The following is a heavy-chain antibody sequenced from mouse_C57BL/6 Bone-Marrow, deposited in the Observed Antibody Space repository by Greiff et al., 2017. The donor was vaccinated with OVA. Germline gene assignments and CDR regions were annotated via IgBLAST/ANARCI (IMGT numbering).Heavy chain of an antibody. J-gene: IGHJ2*01. CDR1: GYAFSSYW. CDR3: ARWGRGYYYYDD. D-gene: IGHD2-3*01. CDR2: IYPGDGDT. Sequence: VQLQQSGAELVKPGASVKISCKASGYAFSSYWMNWVKQRPGKGLEWIGQIYPGDGDTNYNGKFKGKATLTADKSSSTAYMQLSSLTSEDSAVYFCARWGRGYYYYDDWGQGTTLTVSS. V-gene: IGHV1-80*01.